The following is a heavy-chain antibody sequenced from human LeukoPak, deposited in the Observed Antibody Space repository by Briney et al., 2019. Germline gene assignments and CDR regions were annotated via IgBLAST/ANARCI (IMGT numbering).Heavy chain of an antibody. V-gene: IGHV3-30*04. CDR1: GFTFSSYA. J-gene: IGHJ6*03. D-gene: IGHD3-10*01. CDR2: ISYDGSNK. Sequence: GGSLRLSCAASGFTFSSYAMHWVRQAPGKGLEWVAVISYDGSNKYYADSVKGRFTISRDNSKSTLYLQMNSLRAEDTAVYYCARDQYGSGDGYYMDVWGKGTTVTISS. CDR3: ARDQYGSGDGYYMDV.